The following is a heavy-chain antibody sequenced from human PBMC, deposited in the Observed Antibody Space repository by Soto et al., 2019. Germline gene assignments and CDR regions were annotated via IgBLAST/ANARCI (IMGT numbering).Heavy chain of an antibody. V-gene: IGHV1-2*04. J-gene: IGHJ5*02. CDR1: GYSFTGYY. D-gene: IGHD3-3*01. CDR2: INPNSGGT. CDR3: ARGRKGVTILGVAKMTPWFDP. Sequence: ASVKVSCKASGYSFTGYYMHWVRQAPGQGLEWMGWINPNSGGTNYAQKFQGWVTMTRDTSISTAYMELSRLRSDDTAVSYCARGRKGVTILGVAKMTPWFDPWGQGTLVTVSS.